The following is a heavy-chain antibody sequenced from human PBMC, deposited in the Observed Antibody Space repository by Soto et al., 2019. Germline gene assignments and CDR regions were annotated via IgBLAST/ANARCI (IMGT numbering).Heavy chain of an antibody. Sequence: QVQLVESGGGVVQPGRSLRLSCAASGFTFSSYGMHWVRQAPGKGLEWVAVIWYDGSNKYYADSVKGRFTISRDNSKNTLYLQMNSLRAEDTAVYYWARENSGSYAHWGQGTLVTVSS. CDR2: IWYDGSNK. D-gene: IGHD1-26*01. J-gene: IGHJ4*02. CDR1: GFTFSSYG. CDR3: ARENSGSYAH. V-gene: IGHV3-33*01.